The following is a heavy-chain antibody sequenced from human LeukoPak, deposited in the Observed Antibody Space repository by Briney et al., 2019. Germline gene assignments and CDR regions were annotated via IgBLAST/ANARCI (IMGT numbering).Heavy chain of an antibody. Sequence: GGSLRLSCAASGFTFSSYGMHWVRQAPGKGLEWVAVISYDGSNKYYADSVKGRFSISRDNSKNTLYLQMNSLRAEDTAVYYCAKDGYVDTPMVSTFLDYWGQGTLVTVSS. CDR3: AKDGYVDTPMVSTFLDY. CDR2: ISYDGSNK. V-gene: IGHV3-30*18. CDR1: GFTFSSYG. D-gene: IGHD5-18*01. J-gene: IGHJ4*02.